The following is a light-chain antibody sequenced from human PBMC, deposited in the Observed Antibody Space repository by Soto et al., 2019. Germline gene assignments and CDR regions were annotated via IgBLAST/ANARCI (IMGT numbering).Light chain of an antibody. CDR1: QPISNY. J-gene: IGKJ4*01. V-gene: IGKV1-9*01. Sequence: DIQMTQSPSTLPASVGDRVTITCRASQPISNYLAWYQQKPGKAPELLIYSASTLQSGVPSRFSGSGSWTEFSLTIRALQPEDFATYYCLQLNRYPLTFGGGTKVDIK. CDR2: SAS. CDR3: LQLNRYPLT.